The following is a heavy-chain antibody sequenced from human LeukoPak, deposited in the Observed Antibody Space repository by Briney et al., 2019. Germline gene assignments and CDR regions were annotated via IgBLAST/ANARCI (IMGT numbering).Heavy chain of an antibody. D-gene: IGHD5-24*01. V-gene: IGHV3-48*03. Sequence: PGGSLRLSCAASGFSFSSYEMNWVRQAPGKGLEWVSYISSSGSTMYYADSVKGRFTISRDNAKNSLYLQMNSLIAEDTALYYCARNWGSAGYRIFDYWGQGTLVTVSS. CDR2: ISSSGSTM. J-gene: IGHJ4*02. CDR3: ARNWGSAGYRIFDY. CDR1: GFSFSSYE.